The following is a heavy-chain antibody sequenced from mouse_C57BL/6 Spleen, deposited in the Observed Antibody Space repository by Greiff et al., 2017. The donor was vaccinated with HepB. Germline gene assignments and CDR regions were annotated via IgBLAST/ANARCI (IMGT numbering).Heavy chain of an antibody. CDR2: ISYDGSN. J-gene: IGHJ4*01. D-gene: IGHD2-3*01. Sequence: EVQLQESGPGLVKPSQSLSLTCSVTGYSITSGYYWNWIRQFPGNKLEWMGYISYDGSNNYNPSLKNRISITRDTSKNQFFLKLNSVTTEDTATYYCARDRGLLYAMDYWGQGTSVTVSS. CDR3: ARDRGLLYAMDY. CDR1: GYSITSGYY. V-gene: IGHV3-6*01.